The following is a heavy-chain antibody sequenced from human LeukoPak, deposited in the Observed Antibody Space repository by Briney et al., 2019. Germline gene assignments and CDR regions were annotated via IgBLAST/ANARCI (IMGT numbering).Heavy chain of an antibody. J-gene: IGHJ4*02. CDR1: GFTFSSYG. D-gene: IGHD1-26*01. CDR3: ARQIVGATLLDY. Sequence: GSLRLSCAASGFTFSSYGMHWVRQPPGKGLEWVGCIYYSGSTYYNPSLKSRVTISVDTSKNHFSLKLSSVTAADTAVYYCARQIVGATLLDYWGQGTLVTVS. CDR2: IYYSGST. V-gene: IGHV4-39*02.